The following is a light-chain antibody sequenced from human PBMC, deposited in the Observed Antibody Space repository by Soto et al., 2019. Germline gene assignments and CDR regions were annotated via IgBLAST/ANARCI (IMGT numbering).Light chain of an antibody. J-gene: IGKJ1*01. CDR3: HQRQSWPRT. Sequence: EILFTQSPATLSSSPGETATHSCRASQYVGTRLAWYQHKNGQAPRILIYYASNRATGIPARFSGSGSGTDVTLTVNSLAPEDFAVYYCHQRQSWPRTFGQGTKVDI. CDR2: YAS. CDR1: QYVGTR. V-gene: IGKV3-11*01.